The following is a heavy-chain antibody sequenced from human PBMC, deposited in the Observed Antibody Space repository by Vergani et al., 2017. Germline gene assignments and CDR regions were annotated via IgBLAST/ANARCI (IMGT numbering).Heavy chain of an antibody. J-gene: IGHJ5*02. Sequence: QEQLVQSGAEVRKPGASVKVSCKASGYNFTSFDINWVRLATGQGLEWMGWMNHKSWNTAYAAKFQGRITMTRDSSTDTAYMEMKSLRSEDTSIYFCARGVLDSKYRHNWFGPWGQGTVVTVSS. CDR2: MNHKSWNT. D-gene: IGHD1-1*01. V-gene: IGHV1-8*02. CDR3: ARGVLDSKYRHNWFGP. CDR1: GYNFTSFD.